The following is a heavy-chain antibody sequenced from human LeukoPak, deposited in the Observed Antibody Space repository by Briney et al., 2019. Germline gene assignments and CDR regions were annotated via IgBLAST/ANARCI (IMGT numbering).Heavy chain of an antibody. Sequence: SETLSLTCTVSGGSISSYYWSWIRQPPGKGLEWIGEINHSGSTNYNPSLKSRVTISVDTSKNQFSLKLSSVTAADTAVYYCASRRDEAWFDPWGQGTLVTVSS. J-gene: IGHJ5*02. CDR3: ASRRDEAWFDP. D-gene: IGHD5-24*01. V-gene: IGHV4-59*12. CDR2: INHSGST. CDR1: GGSISSYY.